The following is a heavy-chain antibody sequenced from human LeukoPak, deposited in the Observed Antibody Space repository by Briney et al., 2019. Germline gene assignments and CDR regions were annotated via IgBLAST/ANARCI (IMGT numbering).Heavy chain of an antibody. CDR3: ARRRTLGVSGGCCWFDP. Sequence: PSETLSLTCTVSGGFISSYYWSWIRQPPGKGLEWIGYIHTSGSTNYNPSLKSRITISVDTSKNQFSLKLSSVTAADTAVYYCARRRTLGVSGGCCWFDPWGQGTLVTVSS. CDR2: IHTSGST. D-gene: IGHD3-16*01. J-gene: IGHJ5*02. V-gene: IGHV4-4*09. CDR1: GGFISSYY.